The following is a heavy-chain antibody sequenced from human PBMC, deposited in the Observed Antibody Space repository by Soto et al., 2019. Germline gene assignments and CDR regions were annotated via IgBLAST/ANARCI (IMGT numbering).Heavy chain of an antibody. CDR3: AKDTYSNSRSFDH. J-gene: IGHJ4*02. D-gene: IGHD6-6*01. Sequence: PSETLSLTCSVSGNSFRSGSYYWSWIRQPPGKGLEWIGYVYHTGRTSYNPSLKSRVSISMDTSKNRFSLNLDSVTAADTAVYYCAKDTYSNSRSFDHWGQGTLVTVSS. CDR1: GNSFRSGSYY. CDR2: VYHTGRT. V-gene: IGHV4-61*01.